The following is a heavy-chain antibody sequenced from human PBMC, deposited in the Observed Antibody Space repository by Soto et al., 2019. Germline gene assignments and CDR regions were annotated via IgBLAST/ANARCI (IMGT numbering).Heavy chain of an antibody. D-gene: IGHD4-17*01. CDR2: IYYSGST. Sequence: SETLSLTCTVSGGSISSSGYYWGWIRQPPGKGLEWIGTIYYSGSTYYNPSLKSRVTISVDTSKNQFSLKLSSVTAADTAVYYCARQFSFYGDYGRYFDFWGQGTLVTV. V-gene: IGHV4-39*01. J-gene: IGHJ4*02. CDR1: GGSISSSGYY. CDR3: ARQFSFYGDYGRYFDF.